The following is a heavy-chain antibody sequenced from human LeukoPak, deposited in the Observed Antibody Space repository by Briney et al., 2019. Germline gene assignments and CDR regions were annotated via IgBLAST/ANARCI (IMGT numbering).Heavy chain of an antibody. V-gene: IGHV4-30-2*01. CDR2: IYHSGST. CDR1: GGSISSGGYS. Sequence: SQTLSLTCAVSGGSISSGGYSWSWIRQPPGKGLEWIGYIYHSGSTYYNPSLKSRVTISVDRSKNQFSLKLSSVTAADTAVYYCARDIRQRSREGFDYWGQGTLVTVSS. D-gene: IGHD6-25*01. CDR3: ARDIRQRSREGFDY. J-gene: IGHJ4*02.